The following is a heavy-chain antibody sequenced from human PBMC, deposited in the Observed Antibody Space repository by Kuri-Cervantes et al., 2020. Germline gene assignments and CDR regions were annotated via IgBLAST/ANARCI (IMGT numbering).Heavy chain of an antibody. CDR3: ARGPIVEATPLHRYYYMDV. CDR2: TYYRSKWFY. J-gene: IGHJ6*03. V-gene: IGHV6-1*01. D-gene: IGHD1-26*01. CDR1: GDSVSSDTVA. Sequence: SETLSLTCAISGDSVSSDTVAWNWIRQSPSRGLEWLGRTYYRSKWFYDYAVSVKSRISLNPDTSKNQFSLQLNSVTPEDTAVYYCARGPIVEATPLHRYYYMDVWGKGTTVTVSS.